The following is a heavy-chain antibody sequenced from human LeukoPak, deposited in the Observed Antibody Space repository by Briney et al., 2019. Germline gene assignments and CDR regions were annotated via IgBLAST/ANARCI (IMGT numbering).Heavy chain of an antibody. CDR2: INPNSGGT. CDR1: GGTFSSYA. V-gene: IGHV1-2*06. CDR3: ARPVLTTGTTFFDY. J-gene: IGHJ4*02. D-gene: IGHD1-1*01. Sequence: EASVTVSCKASGGTFSSYAISWVRQAPGQGLEWMGRINPNSGGTNYAQKFQGRVTMTRDTSISTAYMELSRLRSDDTAVYYCARPVLTTGTTFFDYWGQGTLVTVSS.